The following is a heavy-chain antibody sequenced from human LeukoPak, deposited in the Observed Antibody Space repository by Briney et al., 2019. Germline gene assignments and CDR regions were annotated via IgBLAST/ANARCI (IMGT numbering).Heavy chain of an antibody. CDR2: ITLSGGST. V-gene: IGHV3-23*01. CDR3: AKRGNPAVGHHYLDV. Sequence: TGGSLRLSCAASGFTFSSYDMSWVRQAPGKGLEWVSSITLSGGSTFYADSVKGRFTISRDNSKNTLYLQMNNLGAEDTAVYYCAKRGNPAVGHHYLDVWGEGTTVSVSS. D-gene: IGHD2-2*01. CDR1: GFTFSSYD. J-gene: IGHJ6*03.